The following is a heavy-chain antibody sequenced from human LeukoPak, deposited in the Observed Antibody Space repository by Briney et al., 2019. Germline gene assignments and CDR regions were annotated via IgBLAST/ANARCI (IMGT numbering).Heavy chain of an antibody. Sequence: SVKVSCMASGGTFSSYAISWVRQAPGQGLEWMGGIIPIFGTANYAQKFQGRVTITTDESTSTAYMELSSLRSEDTAVYYCARDWSYSSGWPTYFDYWGQGTLVTVSS. D-gene: IGHD6-19*01. CDR3: ARDWSYSSGWPTYFDY. V-gene: IGHV1-69*05. CDR1: GGTFSSYA. J-gene: IGHJ4*02. CDR2: IIPIFGTA.